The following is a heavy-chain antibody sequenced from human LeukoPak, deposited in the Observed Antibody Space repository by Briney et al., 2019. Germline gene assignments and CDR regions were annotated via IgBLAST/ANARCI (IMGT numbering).Heavy chain of an antibody. CDR1: GYIFINYG. V-gene: IGHV1-18*01. CDR3: ARDLSSGWTTD. Sequence: GASVKVSCKASGYIFINYGISWVRQAPGQGLEWMGWISGYNGNTNCAQKLQGRVTMTTDTSTSTAYMELRSLRSDDTAVYYCARDLSSGWTTDWGQGTLVTVSS. D-gene: IGHD6-19*01. J-gene: IGHJ4*02. CDR2: ISGYNGNT.